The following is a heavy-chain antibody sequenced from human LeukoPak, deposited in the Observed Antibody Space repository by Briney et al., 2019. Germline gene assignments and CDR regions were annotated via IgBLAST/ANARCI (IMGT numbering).Heavy chain of an antibody. D-gene: IGHD3-3*01. V-gene: IGHV3-23*01. Sequence: GGSLRLSCAASGFTFSSYAMSWVRQAPGKGLEWVSAISGSGGSTYYADSVKGRFTISRDNSKNTLYLQMSSLRAEDTAVYYCAKEKTYYDFWSGYSPRYFDYWGQGTLVTVSS. CDR2: ISGSGGST. CDR1: GFTFSSYA. J-gene: IGHJ4*02. CDR3: AKEKTYYDFWSGYSPRYFDY.